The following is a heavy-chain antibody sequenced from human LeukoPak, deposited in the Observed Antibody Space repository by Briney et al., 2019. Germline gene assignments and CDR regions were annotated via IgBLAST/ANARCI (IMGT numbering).Heavy chain of an antibody. V-gene: IGHV3-66*02. J-gene: IGHJ6*02. D-gene: IGHD3-9*01. CDR3: ARDGARYLTVFYYGMDV. Sequence: GGSLRLSCAASGFTVSSNYMSWVRQAPGKGLEWVSVIYSGGSTYYADSVKGRFTIPRDNSKNTLYLQMYSLRPEDTAVYYCARDGARYLTVFYYGMDVWGQGTTVTVSS. CDR1: GFTVSSNY. CDR2: IYSGGST.